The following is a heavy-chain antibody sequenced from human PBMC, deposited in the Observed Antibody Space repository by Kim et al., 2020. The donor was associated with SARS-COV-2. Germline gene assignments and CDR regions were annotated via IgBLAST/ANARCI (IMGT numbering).Heavy chain of an antibody. CDR1: GFTFGDYA. D-gene: IGHD3-10*01. Sequence: GGSLRLSCAASGFTFGDYAMHWVRQAPGKGLEWVSGISWNSGSIGYADSVEGRFTISRDNAKNSLYLQMNSLRAEDTALYYCAKDPRGMVRGVISSQGYFQHWGQGTLVTVSS. J-gene: IGHJ1*01. CDR2: ISWNSGSI. V-gene: IGHV3-9*01. CDR3: AKDPRGMVRGVISSQGYFQH.